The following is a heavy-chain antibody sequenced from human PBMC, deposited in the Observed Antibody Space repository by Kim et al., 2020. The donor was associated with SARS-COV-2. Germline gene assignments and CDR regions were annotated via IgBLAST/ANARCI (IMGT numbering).Heavy chain of an antibody. CDR1: GASVNTSGLY. V-gene: IGHV4-31*03. CDR3: AVQIRKCDA. CDR2: VYYSGST. J-gene: IGHJ3*01. Sequence: SETLSLTCTVSGASVNTSGLYWSWVRQHPEKGLEWIGGVYYSGSTFYNPSLSSRITISLDTSRNQFSLTLSSVNAADTAVYYCAVQIRKCDA. D-gene: IGHD3-16*01.